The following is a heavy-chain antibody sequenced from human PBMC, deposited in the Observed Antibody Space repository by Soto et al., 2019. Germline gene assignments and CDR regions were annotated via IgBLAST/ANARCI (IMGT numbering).Heavy chain of an antibody. CDR3: AIYGYCSGGSCYIFDY. Sequence: ASVKVSCKASGGTFSSYTISWVRQAPGQGLEWMGRIIPILGIANYAQKFQGRVTITADKSTSTAYMELSSLRSEDTAVYYCAIYGYCSGGSCYIFDYWGQGTLVTVSS. V-gene: IGHV1-69*02. CDR1: GGTFSSYT. CDR2: IIPILGIA. J-gene: IGHJ4*02. D-gene: IGHD2-15*01.